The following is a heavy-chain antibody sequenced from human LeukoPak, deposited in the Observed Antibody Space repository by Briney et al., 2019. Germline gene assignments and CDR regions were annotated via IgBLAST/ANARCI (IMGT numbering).Heavy chain of an antibody. CDR1: GYSISSGYY. CDR2: IYYSGRT. Sequence: SETLSLTCAVSGYSISSGYYWGWIRQPPGKGLEWIGSIYYSGRTYYNPSLKSRVTISVDTSKNQLSLKLSSVTAADTAVYYCARQPRNWNDFLDYWGQGTLVTVSS. D-gene: IGHD1-1*01. CDR3: ARQPRNWNDFLDY. J-gene: IGHJ4*02. V-gene: IGHV4-38-2*01.